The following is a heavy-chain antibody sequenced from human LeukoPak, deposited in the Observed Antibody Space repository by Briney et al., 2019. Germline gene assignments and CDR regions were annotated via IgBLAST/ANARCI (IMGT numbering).Heavy chain of an antibody. CDR1: GYTFTSYG. D-gene: IGHD6-25*01. CDR3: ARVSPIAAAVAYYFDY. CDR2: ISAYNGNT. Sequence: ASVKVSCKASGYTFTSYGISWVRQAPGQGLEWMGWISAYNGNTNYAQKLQGRVTMTTDTSTGTAYMELRSLRSDDTAVYYCARVSPIAAAVAYYFDYWGQGTLVTVSS. J-gene: IGHJ4*02. V-gene: IGHV1-18*01.